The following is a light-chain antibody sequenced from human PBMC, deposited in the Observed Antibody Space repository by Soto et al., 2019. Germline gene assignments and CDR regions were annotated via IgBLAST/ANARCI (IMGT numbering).Light chain of an antibody. CDR3: AACDDSLNGWV. Sequence: QTVVTQPPSASGTPGQNVTISCSGSISNIGTNTVNWFQHLPGTAPKLLIYSNNQRPSGVPDRFSGSKSGTSASLAISGLQSEDEADYFCAACDDSLNGWVFGGGTKVTVL. CDR1: ISNIGTNT. J-gene: IGLJ3*02. CDR2: SNN. V-gene: IGLV1-44*01.